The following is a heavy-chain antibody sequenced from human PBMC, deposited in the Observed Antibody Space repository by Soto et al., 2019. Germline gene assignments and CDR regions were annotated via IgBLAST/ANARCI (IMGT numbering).Heavy chain of an antibody. V-gene: IGHV3-30-3*01. CDR3: AREGSVGAVAGTMLPYYFDY. CDR2: ISNDGSNK. CDR1: GFTFSSYV. D-gene: IGHD6-19*01. J-gene: IGHJ4*02. Sequence: QVQLVESGGGVVQPGRSLRLSCAASGFTFSSYVMHWVRQAPGTGLEWVAVISNDGSNKYYADPVKGRFTISRDNSKNTLYLQMKSLRASDTAVSYCAREGSVGAVAGTMLPYYFDYWGQGTLVTVSS.